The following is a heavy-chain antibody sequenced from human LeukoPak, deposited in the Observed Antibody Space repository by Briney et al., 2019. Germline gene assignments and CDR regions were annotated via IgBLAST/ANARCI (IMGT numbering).Heavy chain of an antibody. CDR1: GGSISSTTYY. V-gene: IGHV4-39*01. Sequence: SETLSLTCTVSGGSISSTTYYWGWIRQPPGKGLEWIGSIYYSGSTYYNPSLKSRVTISVDTSKNQFSLKLSSVTAADTAVYYCARHRGRLLQEPFDYWGQGTLVTVSS. J-gene: IGHJ4*02. D-gene: IGHD5-24*01. CDR2: IYYSGST. CDR3: ARHRGRLLQEPFDY.